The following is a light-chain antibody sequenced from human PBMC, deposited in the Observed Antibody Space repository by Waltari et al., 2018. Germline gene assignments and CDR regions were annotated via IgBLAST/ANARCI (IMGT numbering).Light chain of an antibody. CDR3: QQSLNTPWT. CDR2: GAS. V-gene: IGKV1-39*01. Sequence: DIQMTQSPSSLSASLGDRVTMTCRASQNITFYLRWYQHKPGEAPNLLIYGASNLQVGVPSRFRGGGSGTDFTLTINSLQVDDYATYYCQQSLNTPWTFGQGTRVDIK. CDR1: QNITFY. J-gene: IGKJ1*01.